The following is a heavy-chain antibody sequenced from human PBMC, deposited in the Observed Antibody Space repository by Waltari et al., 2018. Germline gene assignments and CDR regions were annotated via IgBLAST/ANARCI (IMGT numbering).Heavy chain of an antibody. CDR3: ARDHPLMARRVIGYYGMDV. V-gene: IGHV1-2*02. Sequence: QVQLVQSGAEVKKPGASVKVSCKASEYTFTDYYMHWVPLAPGQGLEWMGWINPKSGGTNYAQKFQGRVTMTRDTSISTAYLELGRLRFDDTAVYYCARDHPLMARRVIGYYGMDVWGQGTTVTV. CDR1: EYTFTDYY. J-gene: IGHJ6*02. CDR2: INPKSGGT. D-gene: IGHD3-10*01.